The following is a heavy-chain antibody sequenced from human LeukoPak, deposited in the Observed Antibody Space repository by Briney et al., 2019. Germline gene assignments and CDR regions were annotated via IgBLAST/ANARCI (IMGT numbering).Heavy chain of an antibody. CDR3: ARKVAATPFDY. CDR1: GGSVSSGSYY. J-gene: IGHJ4*02. V-gene: IGHV4-61*01. D-gene: IGHD2-15*01. CDR2: IYYSGST. Sequence: SETLSLTCTVSGGSVSSGSYYWRWIRQPPGKGLEWIGYIYYSGSTNYNPSLKSRVTISVDTSKNQFSLKLSSVTAADTAVYYCARKVAATPFDYWGQGTLVTVSS.